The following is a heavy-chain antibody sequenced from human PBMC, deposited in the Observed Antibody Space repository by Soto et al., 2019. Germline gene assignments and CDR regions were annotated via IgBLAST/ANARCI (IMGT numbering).Heavy chain of an antibody. Sequence: ASVKVSCKASGYTFTSYGISWVRQAPGQGLEWMGGISTNNCKTNYAQKFQGRVTITADESTSTAYMELSSLRSEDTAVYYCARDGSGYFVYYFDYWGQGTLVTVSS. CDR3: ARDGSGYFVYYFDY. D-gene: IGHD3-22*01. CDR1: GYTFTSYG. CDR2: ISTNNCKT. J-gene: IGHJ4*02. V-gene: IGHV1-18*01.